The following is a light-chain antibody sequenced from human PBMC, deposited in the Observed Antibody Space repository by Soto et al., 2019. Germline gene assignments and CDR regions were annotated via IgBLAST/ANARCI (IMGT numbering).Light chain of an antibody. CDR3: QQYNSYLLT. J-gene: IGKJ4*01. Sequence: DIQMTQSPSTLSASVGDRVTITCRASPSISSWLAWYQQKPGKAPKLLIYKASSLESGVPSRFSGSGSGTEFTLTISSLQPDDVATYYCQQYNSYLLTFGGGTKVEIK. CDR1: PSISSW. V-gene: IGKV1-5*03. CDR2: KAS.